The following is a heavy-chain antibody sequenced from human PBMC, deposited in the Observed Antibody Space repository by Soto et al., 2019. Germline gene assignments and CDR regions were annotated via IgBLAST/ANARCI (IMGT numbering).Heavy chain of an antibody. CDR1: GGTFSSYA. J-gene: IGHJ4*02. CDR2: IIPIFGTA. V-gene: IGHV1-69*13. D-gene: IGHD2-2*03. CDR3: ARHIGNSVDIGVGFDY. Sequence: ASVKVSCKASGGTFSSYAISWVRQAPGQGLEWMGGIIPIFGTANYAQKFQGRVTITADESTSTAYMELSSLRSEDTAVYYWARHIGNSVDIGVGFDYWGQGTLVTVSS.